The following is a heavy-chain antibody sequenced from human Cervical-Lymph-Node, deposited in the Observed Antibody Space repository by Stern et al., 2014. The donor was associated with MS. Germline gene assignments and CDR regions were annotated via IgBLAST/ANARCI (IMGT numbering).Heavy chain of an antibody. CDR2: IYWDDDK. Sequence: ESGPTLVKPTQTLTLTCTFSGFSLSTSGVGVGWIRQPPGKALEWLALIYWDDDKRYSPSLKSRLTITKDTSKNQVVLTMTNMDPVDTATYYCAHRTLSVRDDAFDIWGQGTMVTVSS. CDR1: GFSLSTSGVG. CDR3: AHRTLSVRDDAFDI. J-gene: IGHJ3*02. V-gene: IGHV2-5*02.